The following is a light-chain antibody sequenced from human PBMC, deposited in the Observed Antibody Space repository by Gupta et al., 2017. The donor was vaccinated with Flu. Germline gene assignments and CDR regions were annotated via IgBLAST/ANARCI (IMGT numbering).Light chain of an antibody. J-gene: IGKJ1*01. CDR2: WAS. Sequence: SLGERATINCKSSQSVLYSSNNKNYLAWYQQKPGQPPKLLIYWASTRESGVPDRFSGSGSGTDFTLTISSLQAEDVAVYYCQQYYSTPWTFGQGAKVEIK. CDR3: QQYYSTPWT. CDR1: QSVLYSSNNKNY. V-gene: IGKV4-1*01.